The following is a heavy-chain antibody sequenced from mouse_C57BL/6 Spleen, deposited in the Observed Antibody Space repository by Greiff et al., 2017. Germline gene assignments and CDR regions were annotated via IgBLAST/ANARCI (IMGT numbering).Heavy chain of an antibody. CDR3: AIYYDYDGAMDY. CDR2: ISSGSSTI. J-gene: IGHJ4*01. Sequence: EVMLVESGGGLVKPGGSLKLSCAASGFTFSDYGMHWVRQAPEKGLEWVAYISSGSSTIYYADTVKGRFTISRDNAKNTLFLQMTSLRSEDTAMYYCAIYYDYDGAMDYWGQGTSVTVSS. V-gene: IGHV5-17*01. CDR1: GFTFSDYG. D-gene: IGHD2-4*01.